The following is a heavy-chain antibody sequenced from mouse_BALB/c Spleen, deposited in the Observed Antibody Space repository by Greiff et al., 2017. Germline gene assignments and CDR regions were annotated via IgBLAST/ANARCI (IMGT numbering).Heavy chain of an antibody. D-gene: IGHD1-2*01. CDR1: GFSLTDYG. CDR3: AKPPITATGLDAMDY. Sequence: VKLVESGPGLVAPSQSLSITCTVSGFSLTDYGVSWIRQPPGKGLEWLGVIWGGGSTYYNSALKSRLSISKDNSKSQVFLKMNSLQTDDTAMYYCAKPPITATGLDAMDYWGQGTSVTVSS. J-gene: IGHJ4*01. CDR2: IWGGGST. V-gene: IGHV2-6-5*01.